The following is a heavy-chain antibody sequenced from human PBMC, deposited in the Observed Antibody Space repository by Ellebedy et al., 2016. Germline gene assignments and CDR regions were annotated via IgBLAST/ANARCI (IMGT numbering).Heavy chain of an antibody. Sequence: ASVKVSCKVSGYTLTELSMHWVRQAPGKGLEWMGGFDPEDGETIYAQKFQGKVTMTEDTSTDTAYMELSSLRSEDTAVYYCATDLRYCTNGVCFKRYDAFDIWGQGTMVTVSS. CDR2: FDPEDGET. J-gene: IGHJ3*02. CDR3: ATDLRYCTNGVCFKRYDAFDI. D-gene: IGHD2-8*01. V-gene: IGHV1-24*01. CDR1: GYTLTELS.